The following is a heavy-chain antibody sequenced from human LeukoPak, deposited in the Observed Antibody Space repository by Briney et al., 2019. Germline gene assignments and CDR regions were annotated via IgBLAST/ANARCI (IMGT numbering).Heavy chain of an antibody. CDR1: GFTFSSYW. CDR2: IKQDGSEK. D-gene: IGHD6-13*01. CDR3: ATWAGTATGFSGPFDY. J-gene: IGHJ4*02. V-gene: IGHV3-7*01. Sequence: GGSLRLSCAASGFTFSSYWMSWVRQAPGKGLEWVASIKQDGSEKYYVDSVKGRFTISRDNAKNSLYLQMNSLRGDDTAVYYCATWAGTATGFSGPFDYWSQGTPVTVSS.